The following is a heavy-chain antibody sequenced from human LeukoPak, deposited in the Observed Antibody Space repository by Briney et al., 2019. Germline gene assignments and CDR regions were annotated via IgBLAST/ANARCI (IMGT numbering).Heavy chain of an antibody. J-gene: IGHJ4*02. D-gene: IGHD1-26*01. CDR2: ISGSGSIM. CDR1: EFTFSSYG. Sequence: GGSLRLSCGASEFTFSSYGMNWVRQAPGKGLEWVSYISGSGSIMYYSDSVKGRFTTSRDNAQNSLYLQMNSLRDDDTALYFCAKDRIVGAPLDCWGQGTLVTVSS. CDR3: AKDRIVGAPLDC. V-gene: IGHV3-48*03.